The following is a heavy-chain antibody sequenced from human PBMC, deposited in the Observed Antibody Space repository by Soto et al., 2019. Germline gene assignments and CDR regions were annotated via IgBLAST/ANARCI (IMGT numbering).Heavy chain of an antibody. CDR1: GFTVSSYA. D-gene: IGHD3-22*01. Sequence: EVQLLESGGDLVQPGGSLRLSCAASGFTVSSYAMSWVRQAPGKGLEWVSTISGRGDDTYYTDSVKGRFTISRNNSKNTLYVHMNSLRAEDTAVYYCASAQPTYSSSYFDYSGQGTLVTVSS. CDR2: ISGRGDDT. V-gene: IGHV3-23*01. J-gene: IGHJ4*02. CDR3: ASAQPTYSSSYFDY.